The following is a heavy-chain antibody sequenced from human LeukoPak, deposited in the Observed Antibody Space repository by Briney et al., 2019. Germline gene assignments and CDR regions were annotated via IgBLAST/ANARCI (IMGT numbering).Heavy chain of an antibody. CDR1: GFTFSSYG. V-gene: IGHV3-30*02. CDR3: AKAPSAAACSGGSCTTHYYYYYMDV. CDR2: IRYDGSNK. J-gene: IGHJ6*03. Sequence: GGSLRLSCAASGFTFSSYGMHWVRQAPGKGLEWVAFIRYDGSNKYYADSVKGRFTISRDNSKNTLYLQMNSLRAEDTAVYYCAKAPSAAACSGGSCTTHYYYYYMDVWGKGTTVTISS. D-gene: IGHD2-15*01.